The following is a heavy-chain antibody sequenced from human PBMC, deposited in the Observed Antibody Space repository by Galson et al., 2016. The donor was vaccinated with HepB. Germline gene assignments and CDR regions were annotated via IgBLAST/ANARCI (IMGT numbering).Heavy chain of an antibody. CDR3: AKRGHSGYDSGWFDP. Sequence: SLRLSCAASGFTFSSYAMSWVRQAPGKGLEWVSSIRGTTGDTYYADSVKGRFTISRDNSGNTLYLIMNSLRAGDTAIYYCAKRGHSGYDSGWFDPWGQGTLVTVSS. J-gene: IGHJ5*02. D-gene: IGHD5-12*01. V-gene: IGHV3-23*01. CDR2: IRGTTGDT. CDR1: GFTFSSYA.